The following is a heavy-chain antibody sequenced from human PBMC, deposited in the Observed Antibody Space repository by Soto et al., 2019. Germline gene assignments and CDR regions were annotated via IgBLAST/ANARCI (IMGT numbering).Heavy chain of an antibody. J-gene: IGHJ6*02. V-gene: IGHV4-34*01. D-gene: IGHD1-1*01. CDR2: ASHTGGT. CDR1: GGSFSGWH. Sequence: QVQVQQWSAGLLKFSETLSLTCAVNGGSFSGWHWNWIRQPPGKGLEWIGEASHTGGTNYNPSLESRVTISVDRSRNQLSLKLTSVSAADTAVYYSARCRNLDVWGPGTTVIVSS. CDR3: ARCRNLDV.